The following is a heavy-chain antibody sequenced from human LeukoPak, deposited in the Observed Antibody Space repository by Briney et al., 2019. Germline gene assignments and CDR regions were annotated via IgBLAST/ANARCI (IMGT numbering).Heavy chain of an antibody. Sequence: SETLSLTCTVSGYSISNDYHWGWIRQPPGKGLEWIGNIYHSGSTYYNPSLKSRVTMSVDTSKNQFSLRLSSVTAVDTAVYYCARKTDAKSYYPDWGQGTLVTVSS. CDR3: ARKTDAKSYYPD. CDR2: IYHSGST. V-gene: IGHV4-38-2*02. J-gene: IGHJ4*02. CDR1: GYSISNDYH. D-gene: IGHD3-10*01.